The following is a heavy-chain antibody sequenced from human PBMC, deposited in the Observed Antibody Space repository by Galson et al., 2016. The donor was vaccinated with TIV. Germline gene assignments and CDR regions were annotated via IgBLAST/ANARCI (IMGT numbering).Heavy chain of an antibody. CDR3: ATEYYLASGTDPLVGYKGMDV. Sequence: SLRLSCAASGFTFSNARMNWVRQATGKGLEWVGRSRSNTDGGTTEYAAPVKGRFIVSRDDSRNTLFLDMNSLKTDDTALYFCATEYYLASGTDPLVGYKGMDVWGQGTTVTVSS. CDR2: SRSNTDGGTT. D-gene: IGHD3-10*01. V-gene: IGHV3-15*01. J-gene: IGHJ6*02. CDR1: GFTFSNAR.